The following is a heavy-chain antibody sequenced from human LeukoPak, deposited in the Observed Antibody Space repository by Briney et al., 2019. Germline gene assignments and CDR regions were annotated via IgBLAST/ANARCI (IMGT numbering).Heavy chain of an antibody. J-gene: IGHJ5*02. CDR3: ARSPLIPAAGWFDP. CDR1: GGSISSGSYY. CDR2: IYTSGST. D-gene: IGHD2-2*01. Sequence: SETLSLTCTVSGGSISSGSYYWSWIRQPAGKGLEWIGRIYTSGSTNYNPSLKSRVTISVDTSKNRFSLKLSSVTAADTAVYYCARSPLIPAAGWFDPWGQGTLVTVSS. V-gene: IGHV4-61*02.